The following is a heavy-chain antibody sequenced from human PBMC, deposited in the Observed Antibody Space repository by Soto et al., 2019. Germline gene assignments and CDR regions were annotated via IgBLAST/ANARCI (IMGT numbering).Heavy chain of an antibody. CDR3: ARRHTTVVRGVSYYYGMDV. CDR1: GYSFTSNW. J-gene: IGHJ6*02. D-gene: IGHD3-10*01. CDR2: IYPGDSDT. Sequence: PGDPRKISCKGSGYSFTSNWTGWVRQMPGKAREWRRIIYPGDSDTSYSPSFQGQVTTSAAKSITTAYLQWSSRKASDTAPYYFARRHTTVVRGVSYYYGMDVWGQGTTVTVSS. V-gene: IGHV5-51*01.